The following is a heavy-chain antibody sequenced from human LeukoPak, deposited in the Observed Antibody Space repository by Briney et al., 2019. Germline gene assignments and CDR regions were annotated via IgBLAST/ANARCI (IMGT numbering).Heavy chain of an antibody. J-gene: IGHJ6*02. V-gene: IGHV1-69*04. CDR2: IIPIFGIA. CDR1: GGTFSSYA. D-gene: IGHD1-7*01. Sequence: SVTVSCKASGGTFSSYAISWVPQAPGQGLEWMGRIIPIFGIANYAQKFQGRVTITADKSTSTAYMELSSLRSEDTAVYYCARGAGTRRIVSWVYGMDVWGQGTTVTVSS. CDR3: ARGAGTRRIVSWVYGMDV.